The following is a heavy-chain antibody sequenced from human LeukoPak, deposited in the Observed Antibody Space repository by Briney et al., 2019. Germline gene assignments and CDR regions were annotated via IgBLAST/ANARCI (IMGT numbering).Heavy chain of an antibody. CDR3: ARGVGSSSPGYYMDV. V-gene: IGHV1-69*06. Sequence: SVKVSCKASGGTFSSYAISWVRQAPGQGLEWMGGIIPIFGTANYAQKFQGRVTITADKSTSTAYMELSSLRAEDTAVYYCARGVGSSSPGYYMDVWGKGTTVTISS. J-gene: IGHJ6*03. CDR1: GGTFSSYA. D-gene: IGHD6-13*01. CDR2: IIPIFGTA.